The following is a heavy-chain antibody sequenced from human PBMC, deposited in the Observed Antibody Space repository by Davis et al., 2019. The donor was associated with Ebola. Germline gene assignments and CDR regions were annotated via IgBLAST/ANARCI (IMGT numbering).Heavy chain of an antibody. CDR2: ISGSGGST. D-gene: IGHD2-2*01. V-gene: IGHV3-23*01. J-gene: IGHJ6*02. CDR1: GFTFSSYA. CDR3: ARYPRSYCSSTSCPGPPYYYYGMDV. Sequence: GGSLRLSCAASGFTFSSYAMSWVRQAPGKGLEWVSAISGSGGSTYYADSVKGRFTISRDNSKNSLYLQMNSLRAEDTAVYYCARYPRSYCSSTSCPGPPYYYYGMDVWGQGTTVTVSS.